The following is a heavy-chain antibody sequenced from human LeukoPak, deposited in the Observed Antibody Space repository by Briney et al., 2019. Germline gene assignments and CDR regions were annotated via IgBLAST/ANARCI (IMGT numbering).Heavy chain of an antibody. CDR2: ISSSGSTI. V-gene: IGHV3-48*03. J-gene: IGHJ4*02. D-gene: IGHD3-22*01. CDR1: GFTFSSYE. Sequence: GGSLRLSCAASGFTFSSYEMNWVRQAPGKGLEWVSYISSSGSTIYYADSVKGRFTISRDNAKNSLYLQMNSLRAEDTAVYYCARGGASLPYYYDSSGYPSFFDYWGQGTLVTVSS. CDR3: ARGGASLPYYYDSSGYPSFFDY.